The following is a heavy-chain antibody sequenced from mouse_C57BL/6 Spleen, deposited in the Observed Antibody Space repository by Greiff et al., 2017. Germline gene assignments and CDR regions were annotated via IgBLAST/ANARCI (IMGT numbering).Heavy chain of an antibody. CDR1: GFNIKDDY. V-gene: IGHV14-4*01. D-gene: IGHD1-1*01. J-gene: IGHJ2*01. CDR3: ILTLITTEDY. Sequence: VQLQQSGAELVRPGASVKLSCTASGFNIKDDYMHWVKQRPEQGLEWIGWIDPENGDTAYASKFQGKATITADTSSNTAYLQLSSLTSEDTAVYYCILTLITTEDYWGQGTTLTVSS. CDR2: IDPENGDT.